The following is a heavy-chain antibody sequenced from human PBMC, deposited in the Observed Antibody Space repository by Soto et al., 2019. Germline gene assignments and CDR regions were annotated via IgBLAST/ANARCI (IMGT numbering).Heavy chain of an antibody. V-gene: IGHV4-31*03. J-gene: IGHJ5*02. CDR1: GGSISSGGYY. CDR3: ARDPVGYCSSTSCYSPNWFDP. Sequence: SETLSLTCTVSGGSISSGGYYWSWIRQHPGKGLEWIGYIYYSGSTYYNPSLKSRVTISVDTSKNQFSLQLNSVTPDDTAVYYCARDPVGYCSSTSCYSPNWFDPWGQGTLVTVSS. CDR2: IYYSGST. D-gene: IGHD2-2*01.